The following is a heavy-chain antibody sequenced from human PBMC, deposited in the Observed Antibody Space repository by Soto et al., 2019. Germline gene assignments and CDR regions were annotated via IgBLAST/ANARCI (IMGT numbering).Heavy chain of an antibody. CDR3: ARDLSDYGGKG. V-gene: IGHV1-69*08. J-gene: IGHJ4*02. CDR2: IIPILGIA. Sequence: QVQLVQSGAEVKKPGSSVKVSCKASGGTFSSYTISWVRQAPGQGLEWMGRIIPILGIANYAQKFQGRVTITADKSTSTAYTELSSLRSEDAAVYYCARDLSDYGGKGCGQGTLVTVCS. D-gene: IGHD4-17*01. CDR1: GGTFSSYT.